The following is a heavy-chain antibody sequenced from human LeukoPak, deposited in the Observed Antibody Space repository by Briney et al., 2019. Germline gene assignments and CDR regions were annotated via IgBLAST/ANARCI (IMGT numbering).Heavy chain of an antibody. Sequence: SETLSLTCAVSGGSISSSNWWSWVRQPPGKGLEWIWEIYHSGSTNYNPSLKSRVTISVDKSKNQFSLKLSSVTAADTAVYYCTREKSYGYIRADSWGQGTLVAVSS. CDR1: GGSISSSNW. CDR3: TREKSYGYIRADS. V-gene: IGHV4-4*02. D-gene: IGHD3-16*01. J-gene: IGHJ4*02. CDR2: IYHSGST.